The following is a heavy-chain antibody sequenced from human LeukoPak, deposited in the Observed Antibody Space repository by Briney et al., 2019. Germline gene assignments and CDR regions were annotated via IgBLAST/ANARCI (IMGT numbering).Heavy chain of an antibody. V-gene: IGHV3-53*01. CDR2: IYSDNT. CDR3: AKQFQIGVNYFDY. CDR1: GFTVSSNS. Sequence: GGSLRLSCAASGFTVSSNSMSWVRQAPGKGLEWVSFIYSDNTHYSDSVKGRFTISRDNSKNTLYLQMNSLRAEDTAVYYCAKQFQIGVNYFDYWGQGTPVTVSS. D-gene: IGHD3-22*01. J-gene: IGHJ4*02.